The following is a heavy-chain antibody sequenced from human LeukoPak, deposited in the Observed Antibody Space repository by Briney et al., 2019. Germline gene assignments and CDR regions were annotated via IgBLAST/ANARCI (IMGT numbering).Heavy chain of an antibody. CDR1: GFTFSSYW. CDR2: ISSSSSYI. D-gene: IGHD3-3*01. J-gene: IGHJ5*02. V-gene: IGHV3-21*01. CDR3: ASALEDTYYDFWSGYRHNWFDP. Sequence: GGSLRLSCAASGFTFSSYWMHWVRQAPGKGLEWVSSISSSSSYIYYADSVKGRFTISRDNAKNSLYLQMNSLRAEDTAVYYCASALEDTYYDFWSGYRHNWFDPWGQGTLVTVSS.